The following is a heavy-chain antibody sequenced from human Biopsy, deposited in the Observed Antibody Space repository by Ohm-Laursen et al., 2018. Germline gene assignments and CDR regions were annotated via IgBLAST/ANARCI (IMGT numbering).Heavy chain of an antibody. CDR1: GDIFTGYY. Sequence: ASVKVSCKASGDIFTGYYMHWVRQAPGQGLEWMGWLNTNSGDTEYAENFQGRVTMTRDTSISTAFMELSRLRSDVTAVYYCAGLTRTPPATGVWGQGTLVTVSS. CDR3: AGLTRTPPATGV. V-gene: IGHV1-2*02. J-gene: IGHJ4*02. D-gene: IGHD6-25*01. CDR2: LNTNSGDT.